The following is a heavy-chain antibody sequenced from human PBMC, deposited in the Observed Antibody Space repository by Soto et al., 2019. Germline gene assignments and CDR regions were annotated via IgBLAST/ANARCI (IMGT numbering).Heavy chain of an antibody. D-gene: IGHD3-3*01. CDR1: GGTFSSYA. Sequence: SVKVSCKASGGTFSSYAISWVRQAPGQGLEWMGGIIPIFGTANYAQKFQGRVTITADESTSTAYMELSSLRSEDTAVYYCARGIGITIFGVVTPPAYLDVWGQGTKVTVSS. V-gene: IGHV1-69*13. CDR3: ARGIGITIFGVVTPPAYLDV. CDR2: IIPIFGTA. J-gene: IGHJ6*02.